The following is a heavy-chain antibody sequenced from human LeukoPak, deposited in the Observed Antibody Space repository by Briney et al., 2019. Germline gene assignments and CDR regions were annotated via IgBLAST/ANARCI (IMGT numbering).Heavy chain of an antibody. CDR2: IYSSGST. CDR1: GGSISNYY. V-gene: IGHV4-4*07. CDR3: AREAAAGTFYFDY. D-gene: IGHD6-13*01. J-gene: IGHJ4*02. Sequence: PSETLSLTCTVSGGSISNYYWSWIRQPAGKGLEWIGRIYSSGSTNYNPSLKSRVTMSVDTSKNQFSLKVSSVTAADTAVYHCAREAAAGTFYFDYWGQGTLVTVSS.